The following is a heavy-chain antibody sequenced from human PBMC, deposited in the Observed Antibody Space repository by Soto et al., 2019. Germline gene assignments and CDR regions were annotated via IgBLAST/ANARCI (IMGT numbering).Heavy chain of an antibody. V-gene: IGHV1-69*13. J-gene: IGHJ4*02. CDR2: IIPNFGTA. D-gene: IGHD3-22*01. CDR3: ARERNYYDSSGYYQRLYYFDY. CDR1: GYTFTGYY. Sequence: ASVKVSCKASGYTFTGYYMHWVRQAPGQGLEWMGWIIPNFGTANYAQKFQGRVTITADESTSTAYMELSSLRSEDTAVYYCARERNYYDSSGYYQRLYYFDYWGQGTLVTVSS.